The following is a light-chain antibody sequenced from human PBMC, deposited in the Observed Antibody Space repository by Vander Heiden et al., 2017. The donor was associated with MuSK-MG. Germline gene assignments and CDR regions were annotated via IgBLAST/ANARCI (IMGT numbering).Light chain of an antibody. CDR2: GNN. Sequence: SVLTQPPSASGTPGQRVTISCSGSSSNIGSNTVNWYQQLPGTAPKLLIYGNNQRPSGVPDRFSGSKSGTSASLAISGLQSEDEADYYCAAWDDSLNGYVFGTGTKVSGL. V-gene: IGLV1-44*01. CDR3: AAWDDSLNGYV. J-gene: IGLJ1*01. CDR1: SSNIGSNT.